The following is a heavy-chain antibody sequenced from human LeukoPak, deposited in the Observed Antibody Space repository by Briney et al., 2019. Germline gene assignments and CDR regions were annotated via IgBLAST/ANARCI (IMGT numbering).Heavy chain of an antibody. CDR1: GCSISSYY. Sequence: PSETLSLTCTVSGCSISSYYWSWIRQPPGKRLEWIGYIYYSGSTKYNPSIKNRFTISVDTSKNQSSLKLSSVTAADTAVYYCARDERSRYYYMDVWGKGTTVTVSS. V-gene: IGHV4-59*01. CDR3: ARDERSRYYYMDV. J-gene: IGHJ6*03. CDR2: IYYSGST.